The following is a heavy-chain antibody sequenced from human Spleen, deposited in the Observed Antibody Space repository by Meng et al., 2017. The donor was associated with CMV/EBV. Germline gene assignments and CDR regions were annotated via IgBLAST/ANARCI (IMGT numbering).Heavy chain of an antibody. CDR2: IYHSGST. J-gene: IGHJ5*02. D-gene: IGHD2-15*01. V-gene: IGHV4-4*02. CDR1: GGSISSSNW. Sequence: GGSISSSNWWSWVRQPPGKGLEWIGEIYHSGSTNYNPSLKSRVTISVDKSKNQFSLKLSSVTAADTAVYYCARDCSGGSCRNWFDPWGQGTLVTVSS. CDR3: ARDCSGGSCRNWFDP.